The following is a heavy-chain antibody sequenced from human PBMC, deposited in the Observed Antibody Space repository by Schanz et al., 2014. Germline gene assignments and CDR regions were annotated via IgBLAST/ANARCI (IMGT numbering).Heavy chain of an antibody. D-gene: IGHD4-17*01. CDR3: ARKMKLGVYGGKGHDSLDI. V-gene: IGHV3-20*04. J-gene: IGHJ3*02. Sequence: EVQLVESGGGVVRPGGSLRLSCVASGFTFENYALTWVRQVPGKGLEWVSRINWSDGGSTGYADSVRGRFTISRDNAKNTLYLQMNTLRAEDTAVYYCARKMKLGVYGGKGHDSLDIWGQGTMVTVSS. CDR1: GFTFENYA. CDR2: INWSDGGST.